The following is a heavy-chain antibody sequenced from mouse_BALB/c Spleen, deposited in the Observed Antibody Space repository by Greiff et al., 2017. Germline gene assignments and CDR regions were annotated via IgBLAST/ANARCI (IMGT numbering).Heavy chain of an antibody. D-gene: IGHD1-1*01. J-gene: IGHJ3*01. CDR2: IDPETGGT. CDR1: GYTFTDYE. V-gene: IGHV1-15*01. Sequence: QVQLQQSGAELVRPGASVTLSCKASGYTFTDYEMHWVKQTPVHGLEWIGAIDPETGGTAYNQKFKGKATLTADKSSSTAYMELRSLTSEDSAVYYCTRRATVPSWFAYWGQGTLVTVSA. CDR3: TRRATVPSWFAY.